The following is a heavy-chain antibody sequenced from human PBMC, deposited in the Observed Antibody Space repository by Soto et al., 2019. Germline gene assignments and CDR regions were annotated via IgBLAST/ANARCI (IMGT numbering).Heavy chain of an antibody. CDR3: ARGHSTDCSNGVCSFFYTQDMDV. CDR1: GYSFTDYH. V-gene: IGHV1-2*04. J-gene: IGHJ6*01. D-gene: IGHD2-8*01. CDR2: INPKSGGT. Sequence: ASVKVSCKASGYSFTDYHIHWVRQAPGQGLEWLGRINPKSGGTSTAQKFQGWVTMTTDTSISTASMELTRLTSDDTAIYYCARGHSTDCSNGVCSFFYTQDMDVWG.